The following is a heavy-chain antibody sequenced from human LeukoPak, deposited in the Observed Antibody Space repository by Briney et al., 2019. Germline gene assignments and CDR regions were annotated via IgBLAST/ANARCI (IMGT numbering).Heavy chain of an antibody. CDR1: GGSISSSSYY. V-gene: IGHV4-61*02. Sequence: SETLSLTCTVSGGSISSSSYYWGWIRQPAGKGLEWIGRIYTSGSTNYNPSLKSRVTISVDTSKNQFSLKLSSVTAADTAVYYCARDIGSRWYAVWFDPWGQGTLVTVSS. D-gene: IGHD6-13*01. CDR2: IYTSGST. J-gene: IGHJ5*02. CDR3: ARDIGSRWYAVWFDP.